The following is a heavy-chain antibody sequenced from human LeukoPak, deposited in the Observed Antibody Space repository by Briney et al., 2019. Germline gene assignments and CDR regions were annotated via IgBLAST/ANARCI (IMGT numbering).Heavy chain of an antibody. Sequence: ASVKVSCKASGYTFTSYGISWVRQAPGQGLEWMGWISAYNGNKNYAQKLQGRVTMTTDTSTSTAYMELRSLRSDDTAVYYCARDEDYGDYVYFDYWGQGTLVTVSS. V-gene: IGHV1-18*01. CDR1: GYTFTSYG. CDR3: ARDEDYGDYVYFDY. CDR2: ISAYNGNK. D-gene: IGHD4-17*01. J-gene: IGHJ4*02.